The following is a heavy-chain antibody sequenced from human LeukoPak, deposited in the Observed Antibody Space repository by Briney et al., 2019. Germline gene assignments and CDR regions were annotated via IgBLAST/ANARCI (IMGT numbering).Heavy chain of an antibody. J-gene: IGHJ2*01. D-gene: IGHD2-2*01. CDR3: ARRSTSWYFDL. CDR1: GFTFSSYA. CDR2: ISGSGGRT. Sequence: PGGSLRLSCAASGFTFSSYAMSWVRQAPGQGLEWVSAISGSGGRTYYADSVKGRFTISRDNSKNTLYLQMNSLRAEDTAVYYCARRSTSWYFDLWGRGTLVTVSS. V-gene: IGHV3-23*01.